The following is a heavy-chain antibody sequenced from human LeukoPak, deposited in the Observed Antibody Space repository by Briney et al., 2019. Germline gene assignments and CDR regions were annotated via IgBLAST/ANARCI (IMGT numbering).Heavy chain of an antibody. Sequence: SETLSLTCAVYGGSFSGYYWSWIRQPPGKGLEWIGEINHSGSTNYNPSLKSRVTISVDTSKNQFSLKLSSVTAADTAVYYCAREDSPEVFDIWGQGTMVTVSS. J-gene: IGHJ3*02. V-gene: IGHV4-34*01. CDR1: GGSFSGYY. D-gene: IGHD5-18*01. CDR3: AREDSPEVFDI. CDR2: INHSGST.